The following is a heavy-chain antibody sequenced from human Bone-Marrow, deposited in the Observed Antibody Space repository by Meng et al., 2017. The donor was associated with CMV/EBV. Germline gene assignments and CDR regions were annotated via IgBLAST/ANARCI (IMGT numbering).Heavy chain of an antibody. V-gene: IGHV3-11*01. Sequence: GGCLRLSCAASGFTFSDYYMSWIRQAPGKGLEWVSYISSSGSTIYYADSVKGRFTISRDNAKNSLYLQMNSLRAEDTAVYYCARGGEYQLPDAFDIWGQGTMVTVSS. J-gene: IGHJ3*02. CDR1: GFTFSDYY. D-gene: IGHD2-2*01. CDR2: ISSSGSTI. CDR3: ARGGEYQLPDAFDI.